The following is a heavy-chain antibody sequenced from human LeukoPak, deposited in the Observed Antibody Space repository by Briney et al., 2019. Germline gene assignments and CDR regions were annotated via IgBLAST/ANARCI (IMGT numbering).Heavy chain of an antibody. V-gene: IGHV3-21*01. CDR1: GFTFSSYS. CDR3: ARRGWDYGGTNRSFRSYGMDV. J-gene: IGHJ6*02. D-gene: IGHD4-23*01. Sequence: PGGSLGLSCAASGFTFSSYSMNWVRQAPGKGLEWVSSISSSSSYIYYADSVKGRFTISRDNAKNSLYLQMNSLRAEDTAVYYCARRGWDYGGTNRSFRSYGMDVWGQGTTVAVSS. CDR2: ISSSSSYI.